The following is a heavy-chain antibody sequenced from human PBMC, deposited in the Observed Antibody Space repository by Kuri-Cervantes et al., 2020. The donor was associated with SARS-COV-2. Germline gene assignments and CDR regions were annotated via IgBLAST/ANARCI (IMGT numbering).Heavy chain of an antibody. Sequence: GSLRLSCTVSGGSISSGYYWGWIRQPPGKGLEWIGSIYHSGSTYYNPSLKSRVTISVDTSKNQFSLKLSPVTAADTAVYYCARFGIAVARSVDYWGQGILVTVSS. CDR2: IYHSGST. CDR3: ARFGIAVARSVDY. V-gene: IGHV4-38-2*02. J-gene: IGHJ4*02. CDR1: GGSISSGYY. D-gene: IGHD6-19*01.